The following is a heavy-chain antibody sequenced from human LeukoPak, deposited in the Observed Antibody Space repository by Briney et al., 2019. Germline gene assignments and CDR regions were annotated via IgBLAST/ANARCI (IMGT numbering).Heavy chain of an antibody. J-gene: IGHJ6*02. Sequence: GGSLRLSCAASGFTFSNYVMGWVRQAPGKGLEWVSTISGSGGRTYYADSVKGRFTVSRDNSKNTLYMQMNSLRAEDTAVYYCAKGLWDYYGSGIMYYTMDVWGQGTTVTVSS. D-gene: IGHD3-10*01. CDR2: ISGSGGRT. V-gene: IGHV3-23*01. CDR1: GFTFSNYV. CDR3: AKGLWDYYGSGIMYYTMDV.